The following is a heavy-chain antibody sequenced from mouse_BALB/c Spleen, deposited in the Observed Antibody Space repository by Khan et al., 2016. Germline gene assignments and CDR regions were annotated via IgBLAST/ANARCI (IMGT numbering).Heavy chain of an antibody. CDR2: IFPSDSYT. D-gene: IGHD1-1*01. J-gene: IGHJ4*01. V-gene: IGHV1-69*02. CDR3: TRDYHGGSSMDY. Sequence: QVQLQQSGTELVRPGASVKLSCKASGYTFTSYWINWVKQRPGQGLEWIGNIFPSDSYTNYNQKFKDKATLTVDKSSNTAYMQLSSPTSEDSAVYYCTRDYHGGSSMDYWGQGTSVTVSS. CDR1: GYTFTSYW.